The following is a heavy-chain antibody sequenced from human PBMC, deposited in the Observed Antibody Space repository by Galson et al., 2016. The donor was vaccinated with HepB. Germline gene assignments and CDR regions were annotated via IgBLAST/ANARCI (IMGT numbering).Heavy chain of an antibody. CDR2: IAARSDGS. Sequence: YLRLSCAASGFTFSNYPLNWVRQAPGKGLQWVSTIAARSDGSYYEDSVRGRFTISRDNSKNTLSLQMNNLGVEDTALYFCVRDNFADYWGQGTLVTVSS. J-gene: IGHJ4*02. V-gene: IGHV3-23*01. CDR3: VRDNFADY. CDR1: GFTFSNYP. D-gene: IGHD4-23*01.